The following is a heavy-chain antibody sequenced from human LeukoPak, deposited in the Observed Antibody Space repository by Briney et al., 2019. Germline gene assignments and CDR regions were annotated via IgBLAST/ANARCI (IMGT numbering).Heavy chain of an antibody. CDR3: ARTERTYYYGSGNFDY. CDR1: GFTFSSYW. J-gene: IGHJ4*02. Sequence: GGSLRLSCAASGFTFSSYWMHWVRQAPGKGLVWVSRINSDGSSTSYADSVKGRFTISRDNAKNTLYLQMNSLRAEDTAVYYCARTERTYYYGSGNFDYWGQGTLVTVSS. D-gene: IGHD3-10*01. CDR2: INSDGSST. V-gene: IGHV3-74*01.